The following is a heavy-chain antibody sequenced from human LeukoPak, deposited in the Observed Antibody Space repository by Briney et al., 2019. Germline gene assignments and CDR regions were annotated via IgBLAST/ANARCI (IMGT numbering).Heavy chain of an antibody. Sequence: GGSLRLSCAASGFTFSSYGMHWVRPAPGKGLEWVAVIWYDGSNKYYADSVKGRFTISRDNSKNTLYLQMNSLRAEDTAVYYCARDRFADEGYDYWGQGTLVTVSS. CDR3: ARDRFADEGYDY. V-gene: IGHV3-33*01. CDR1: GFTFSSYG. D-gene: IGHD3-10*01. J-gene: IGHJ4*02. CDR2: IWYDGSNK.